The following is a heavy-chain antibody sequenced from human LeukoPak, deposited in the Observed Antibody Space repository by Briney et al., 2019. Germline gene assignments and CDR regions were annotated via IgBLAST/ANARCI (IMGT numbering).Heavy chain of an antibody. J-gene: IGHJ4*02. Sequence: GASVKVSCKASGYTFTNFGISWVRQAPRQGLEWMGWISAYNGNTNYAQRLQGRVTMTTDTSTSTAYMELRSLRSDDTAVYYCARDRDYGDYNTQDLFVYWGQGTLVTVSS. CDR1: GYTFTNFG. V-gene: IGHV1-18*01. D-gene: IGHD4-17*01. CDR3: ARDRDYGDYNTQDLFVY. CDR2: ISAYNGNT.